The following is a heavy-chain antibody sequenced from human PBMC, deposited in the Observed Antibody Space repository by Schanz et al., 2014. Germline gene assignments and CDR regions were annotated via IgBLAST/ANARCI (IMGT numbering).Heavy chain of an antibody. CDR2: ISNHGLNT. D-gene: IGHD3-10*01. V-gene: IGHV3-53*01. CDR3: TRGSGSRSYGWYYDS. CDR1: GFTVSSNY. J-gene: IGHJ4*02. Sequence: EVQLVESGGGLIQPGGSLRLSCAASGFTVSSNYMSWVRQAPGKGLEWVAAISNHGLNTYFGDSVKGRFTISRDNAKNTLYLQMNSVRAEDSAVYYCTRGSGSRSYGWYYDSWGQGTLVTVSS.